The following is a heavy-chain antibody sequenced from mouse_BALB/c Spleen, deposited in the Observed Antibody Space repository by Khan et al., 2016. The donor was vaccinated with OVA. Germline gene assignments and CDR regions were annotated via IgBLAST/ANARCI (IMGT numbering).Heavy chain of an antibody. D-gene: IGHD2-14*01. V-gene: IGHV3-8*02. CDR2: MIYSGNT. CDR3: ARSTYRYAFAY. J-gene: IGHJ3*01. Sequence: EVKLEESGPSLVKPSQTLSLTCSVTGDSITRGYWSWIRKFPGNKLAYMGYMIYSGNTYYNPSLKSRISITRHTSKNQYYLQLNSVTTEDTATYYCARSTYRYAFAYWGQGTLVTVSA. CDR1: GDSITRGY.